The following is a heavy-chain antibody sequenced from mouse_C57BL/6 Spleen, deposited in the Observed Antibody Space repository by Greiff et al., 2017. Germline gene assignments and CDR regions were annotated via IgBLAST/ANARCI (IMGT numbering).Heavy chain of an antibody. CDR1: GFNIKDYY. Sequence: VQLQQSGAELVKPGASVKLSCTASGFNIKDYYMHWVKQRTEQGLEWIGRLDPEDGETNYALKFQGKATITADTSSNTAYLQLSSLTSEDTAVYYCATYYYGSSLYFDYWGQGTTLTVSS. CDR3: ATYYYGSSLYFDY. J-gene: IGHJ2*01. D-gene: IGHD1-1*01. V-gene: IGHV14-2*01. CDR2: LDPEDGET.